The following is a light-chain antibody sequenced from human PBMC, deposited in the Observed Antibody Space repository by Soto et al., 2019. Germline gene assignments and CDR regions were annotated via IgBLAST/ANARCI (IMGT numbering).Light chain of an antibody. V-gene: IGKV3-15*01. CDR3: QQYNNWTYT. CDR1: QSVSSN. CDR2: GAS. J-gene: IGKJ2*01. Sequence: EIVMTQSPATLSVSPGERATLSCRASQSVSSNLAWYQQKPGQAPRLLIYGASTRATGIPTRFSDSGSGTEFNLTISSLQSEDFVVYYCQQYNNWTYTFEKGTKLEIK.